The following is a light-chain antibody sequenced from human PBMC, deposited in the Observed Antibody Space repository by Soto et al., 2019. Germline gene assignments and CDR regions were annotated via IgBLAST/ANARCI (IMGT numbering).Light chain of an antibody. CDR3: QQRSNWPLT. CDR2: AAS. J-gene: IGKJ4*01. Sequence: EIVLTQSPATLSLSPGERATLSCRASQSISSQLAWYQQKPGQAPRLLIHAASNRATGSPAKFSGSGASTAVSLTISSLEPEDVAVEFCQQRSNWPLTFGGGTKVEIK. V-gene: IGKV3-11*01. CDR1: QSISSQ.